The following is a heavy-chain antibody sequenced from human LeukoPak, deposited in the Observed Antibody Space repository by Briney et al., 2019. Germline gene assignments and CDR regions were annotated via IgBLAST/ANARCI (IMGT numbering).Heavy chain of an antibody. CDR2: ISYDGSNK. J-gene: IGHJ4*02. CDR1: GFTFSSYA. D-gene: IGHD3-3*01. Sequence: GRSLRLSCAASGFTFSSYAMHWVRQAPGKGLEWVAVISYDGSNKYYADSVKGRFTISRDNSKNTLYLQMNSLRAEDTAVYYCARDSDFWSGYYPDWWGQGTLVTVSS. V-gene: IGHV3-30-3*01. CDR3: ARDSDFWSGYYPDW.